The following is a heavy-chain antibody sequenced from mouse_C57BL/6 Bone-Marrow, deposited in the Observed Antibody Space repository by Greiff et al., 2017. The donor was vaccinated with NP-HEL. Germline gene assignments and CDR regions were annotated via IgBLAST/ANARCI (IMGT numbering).Heavy chain of an antibody. CDR2: ISSGGSYT. Sequence: EVKLMESGGDLVKPGGSLKLSCAASGFTFSSYGMPWVRQTPDKRLEWVATISSGGSYTDYPESVKGRFTISRDNAKNTLYLQMSSLKSEDTAMYYCARPFDYWGQGTTLTVSS. CDR3: ARPFDY. CDR1: GFTFSSYG. V-gene: IGHV5-6*01. J-gene: IGHJ2*01.